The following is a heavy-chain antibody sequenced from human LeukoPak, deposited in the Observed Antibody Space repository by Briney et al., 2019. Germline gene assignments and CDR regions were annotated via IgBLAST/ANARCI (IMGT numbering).Heavy chain of an antibody. V-gene: IGHV3-23*01. D-gene: IGHD3-10*01. Sequence: GGSLRLSCAASGFTFASYAMNWVRQAPGKGLEWVSGISGSGGSTYYADSVKGRFTISRDNSKNTLFLQMTSLRAEDTAVYYCAKRGDGLDAFDIWGQGTLVTVSS. J-gene: IGHJ3*02. CDR2: ISGSGGST. CDR1: GFTFASYA. CDR3: AKRGDGLDAFDI.